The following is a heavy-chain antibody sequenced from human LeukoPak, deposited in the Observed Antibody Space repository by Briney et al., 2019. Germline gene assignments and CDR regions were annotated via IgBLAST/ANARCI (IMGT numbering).Heavy chain of an antibody. J-gene: IGHJ4*02. CDR1: GFTFSSYA. CDR2: ISYDGSNK. CDR3: ARDYDFWSGHLDY. V-gene: IGHV3-30-3*01. D-gene: IGHD3-3*01. Sequence: GGSLRLSCAASGFTFSSYAMHWVRQAPGKGLEWVAVISYDGSNKYYADSVKGRFTISRDNSKNTLYLQMNSLRAEDTAVYYCARDYDFWSGHLDYWGQGTLVTVSS.